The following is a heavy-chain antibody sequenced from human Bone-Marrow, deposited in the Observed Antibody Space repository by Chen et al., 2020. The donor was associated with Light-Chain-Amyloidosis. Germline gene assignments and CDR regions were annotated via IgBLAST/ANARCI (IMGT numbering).Heavy chain of an antibody. CDR2: VYHNGNT. Sequence: QLQLQESGPGLVKPSETLSLTCAVSGFSIRNSYFWGWIRQPPGKGLEWIGNVYHNGNTYYNPSLKSRVTISVDTSKNQFSLKLSSVTAADTAVYYCARAGDWQWPADFDYWGQGTLVTVSS. CDR3: ARAGDWQWPADFDY. D-gene: IGHD6-19*01. J-gene: IGHJ4*02. V-gene: IGHV4-38-2*01. CDR1: GFSIRNSYF.